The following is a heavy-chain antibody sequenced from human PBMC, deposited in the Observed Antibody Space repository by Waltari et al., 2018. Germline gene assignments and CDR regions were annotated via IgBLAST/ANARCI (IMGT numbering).Heavy chain of an antibody. V-gene: IGHV3-23*01. CDR3: AKVLGIRPNGMDV. CDR1: GFTFSSYA. J-gene: IGHJ6*02. Sequence: EVQLLESGGGLVQPGGSLRLSCAASGFTFSSYAMSWVRQAPGTGLEWVSAISGRGGSTYYADSVKGRFTISRDNSKNTLYLQMNSLRAEDTAVYYCAKVLGIRPNGMDVWGQGTTVTVSS. CDR2: ISGRGGST. D-gene: IGHD2-15*01.